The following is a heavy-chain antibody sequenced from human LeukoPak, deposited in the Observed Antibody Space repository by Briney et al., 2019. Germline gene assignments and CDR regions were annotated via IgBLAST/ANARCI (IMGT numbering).Heavy chain of an antibody. CDR3: ARSAGWFGQGYFDY. CDR1: GFTFSSYW. D-gene: IGHD3-10*01. J-gene: IGHJ4*02. V-gene: IGHV3-74*01. CDR2: INSDGSST. Sequence: GGSLRLSRAASGFTFSSYWMHWVRQAPGKGLVWVSRINSDGSSTSYADSVKGRFTIPRDNAKNTLYLQINSLRAEDTAVYYCARSAGWFGQGYFDYWGQGTLVTVSS.